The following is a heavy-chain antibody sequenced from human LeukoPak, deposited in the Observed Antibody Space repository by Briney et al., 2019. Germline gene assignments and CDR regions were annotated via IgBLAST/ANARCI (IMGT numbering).Heavy chain of an antibody. CDR1: GGSISSSSYY. CDR3: ATTGYYNGDY. CDR2: IYYSGST. J-gene: IGHJ4*02. Sequence: PSETLSLTCTVSGGSISSSSYYWGWIRQPPGKGLEWIGSIYYSGSTYYNPSLKSRVTISVDTSKNQFSLKLSSVTAADTAVYYCATTGYYNGDYWGQGTLVTVSS. D-gene: IGHD3-9*01. V-gene: IGHV4-39*07.